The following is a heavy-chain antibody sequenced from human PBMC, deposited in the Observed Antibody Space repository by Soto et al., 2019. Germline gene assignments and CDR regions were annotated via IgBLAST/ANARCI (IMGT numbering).Heavy chain of an antibody. CDR3: ARSVYGGNSGSWYFDL. Sequence: QVQLVQSGAEGKKPGASVNVSCEASGYTFTTYSMSWVRQAPGQGLEWMGWISGYNGNTNYAQKFRGRVTMTTDTSTKTVSMELRSLRSDAPAVYYCARSVYGGNSGSWYFDLWGRGTLVTVSS. D-gene: IGHD4-17*01. V-gene: IGHV1-18*01. J-gene: IGHJ2*01. CDR2: ISGYNGNT. CDR1: GYTFTTYS.